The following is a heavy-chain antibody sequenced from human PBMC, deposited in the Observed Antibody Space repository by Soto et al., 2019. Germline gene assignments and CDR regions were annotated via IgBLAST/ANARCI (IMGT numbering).Heavy chain of an antibody. V-gene: IGHV3-21*01. CDR2: ISSSSSYI. CDR1: GFTFSSYS. Sequence: TGGSLRLSCAASGFTFSSYSMNWVRQAPGKGLEWVSSISSSSSYIYYADSVKGRFTISRDNAKNSLYLQMNSLRAEDTAVYYCARDGSDYYDIYYYYGMDVWGQGTMVNVSS. D-gene: IGHD3-22*01. CDR3: ARDGSDYYDIYYYYGMDV. J-gene: IGHJ6*02.